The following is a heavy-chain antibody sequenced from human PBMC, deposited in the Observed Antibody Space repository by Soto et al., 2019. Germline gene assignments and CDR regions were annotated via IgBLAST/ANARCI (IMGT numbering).Heavy chain of an antibody. CDR2: IYYNGNT. D-gene: IGHD3-16*01. V-gene: IGHV4-39*01. J-gene: IGHJ4*02. CDR3: ARQTGVFGHYFDY. Sequence: QLRLQEAGPGLVKPSETLSLTCTVSGGSISSSSYYWGWIRQPPGKGPEWIGAIYYNGNTYYNPSLKSAVTMSVDTSKNQFSLKLSSATAADTAMYYCARQTGVFGHYFDYWGQGTLVTVSS. CDR1: GGSISSSSYY.